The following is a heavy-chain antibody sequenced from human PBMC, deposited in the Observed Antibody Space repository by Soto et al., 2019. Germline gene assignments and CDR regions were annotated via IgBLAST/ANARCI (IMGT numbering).Heavy chain of an antibody. Sequence: GGSLRLSCAASGFTFSSYGMHWVRQAPGKGLEWVAVIWYDGSNKYYADSVKGRFTISRDNSKNTLYLQMNSLRAEDTAVYYCAREGGIYNLNSGYSYGMDVWGQATPVTVS. CDR3: AREGGIYNLNSGYSYGMDV. J-gene: IGHJ6*02. V-gene: IGHV3-33*01. CDR1: GFTFSSYG. CDR2: IWYDGSNK. D-gene: IGHD1-7*01.